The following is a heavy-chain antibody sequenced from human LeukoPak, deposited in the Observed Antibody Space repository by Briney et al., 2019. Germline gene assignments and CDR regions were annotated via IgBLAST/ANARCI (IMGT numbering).Heavy chain of an antibody. CDR1: GGSFSGYY. CDR2: INHSGST. CDR3: AGEGQQGPDY. Sequence: SETLSLTCAVYGGSFSGYYWSWIRQPPGKGLEWIGEINHSGSTNYNPSLKSRVTISVDTSKNQFSLKLSSVTAADTAVYYCAGEGQQGPDYWGQGTLVTVSS. V-gene: IGHV4-34*01. D-gene: IGHD6-13*01. J-gene: IGHJ4*02.